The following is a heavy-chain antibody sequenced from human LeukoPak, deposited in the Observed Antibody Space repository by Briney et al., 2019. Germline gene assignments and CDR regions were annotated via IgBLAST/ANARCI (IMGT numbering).Heavy chain of an antibody. V-gene: IGHV3-23*01. CDR2: ISGSDGST. CDR1: GFTFSNYA. D-gene: IGHD2-15*01. CDR3: AKNGDRGAFCTGGTCYPYFYYYMDV. Sequence: GGSLRLSCAASGFTFSNYAMSWVRQAPGKGLEWVSAISGSDGSTNYADSVKGRFTISRDNSKDTLYLQMSSLRAEDTAIYYCAKNGDRGAFCTGGTCYPYFYYYMDVWGKGTTVTI. J-gene: IGHJ6*03.